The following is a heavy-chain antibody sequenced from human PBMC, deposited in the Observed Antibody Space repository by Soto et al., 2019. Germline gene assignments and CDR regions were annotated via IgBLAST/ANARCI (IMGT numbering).Heavy chain of an antibody. J-gene: IGHJ6*03. V-gene: IGHV3-7*01. CDR2: IKQDGSEK. CDR1: GFTFSSYW. Sequence: EVQLVESGGGLVQPGGSLRLSCAASGFTFSSYWMSWVRQAPGKGLEWVANIKQDGSEKYYVDSVKGRFTISRDNAKNSLYLQMNSLRAEDTAVYYCARKAYCSSTSCYHDYYYYMDVWGKGTTVTVSS. CDR3: ARKAYCSSTSCYHDYYYYMDV. D-gene: IGHD2-2*01.